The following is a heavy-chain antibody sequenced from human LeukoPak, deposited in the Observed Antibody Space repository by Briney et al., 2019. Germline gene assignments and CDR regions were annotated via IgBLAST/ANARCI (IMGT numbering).Heavy chain of an antibody. Sequence: GGSLRLSCAASGFTFSSYSMNWVRQAPGKGLEWVSSISSSSSYIYYADSVKGRFTISRDNAKNSLYLQMNSRRAEDTAVYYCASSGDRSDYYYGMDVWGKGTTVTVSS. D-gene: IGHD6-19*01. CDR2: ISSSSSYI. V-gene: IGHV3-21*01. CDR3: ASSGDRSDYYYGMDV. CDR1: GFTFSSYS. J-gene: IGHJ6*04.